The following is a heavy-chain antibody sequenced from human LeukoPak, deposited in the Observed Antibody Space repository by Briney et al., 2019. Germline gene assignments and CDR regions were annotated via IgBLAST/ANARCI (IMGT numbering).Heavy chain of an antibody. J-gene: IGHJ4*02. CDR3: ARENSGSYREFDY. V-gene: IGHV4-4*07. D-gene: IGHD1-26*01. CDR1: GGSISSYY. CDR2: IYTKRST. Sequence: PSETLSLTSTVTGGSISSYYWSWIRQPAGKGLEWIGRIYTKRSTNYNASLKSRVSMSVDTSKNQFSLKLSSVTAADTAVFYCARENSGSYREFDYWGQGTLVTVSS.